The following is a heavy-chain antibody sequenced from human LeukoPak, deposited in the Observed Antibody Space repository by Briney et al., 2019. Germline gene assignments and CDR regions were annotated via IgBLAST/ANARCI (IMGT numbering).Heavy chain of an antibody. CDR3: ARGYSYGQGDFDY. J-gene: IGHJ4*02. D-gene: IGHD5-18*01. CDR2: IYYSGST. CDR1: GGSISSYY. V-gene: IGHV4-59*01. Sequence: SETLSLTCTVSGGSISSYYWSWIRQPPGKGLEWIGYIYYSGSTNYNPSLKSRVTISVDTSKNQFSLKLSSVTAADTAVYSCARGYSYGQGDFDYWGQGTLVTVSS.